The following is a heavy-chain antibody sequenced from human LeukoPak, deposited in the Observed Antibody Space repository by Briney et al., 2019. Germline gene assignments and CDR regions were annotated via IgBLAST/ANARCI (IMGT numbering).Heavy chain of an antibody. Sequence: GSSVKVSCKASGGTFSSYAISWVRQAPGQGLEWMGGIIPIFGTANYAQKFQGRVTITADKSTSTAYMELSSLRSEDTAVYYCAAGGQWLPPDYWGQGTLVTVSS. CDR2: IIPIFGTA. V-gene: IGHV1-69*06. J-gene: IGHJ4*02. CDR1: GGTFSSYA. D-gene: IGHD6-19*01. CDR3: AAGGQWLPPDY.